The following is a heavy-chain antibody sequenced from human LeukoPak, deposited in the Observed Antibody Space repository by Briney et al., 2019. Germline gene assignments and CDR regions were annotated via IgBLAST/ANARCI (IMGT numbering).Heavy chain of an antibody. J-gene: IGHJ5*02. Sequence: GGSLRLSCAASGFTFSDYYMSWIRQAPGKGLEWVSYISSSGSTIYYADSVKGRFTISRDNAKNSLYLQMNSLRAEDTAVYYCARDVLLWFGEQAGFDPWGQGTLVTVSS. D-gene: IGHD3-10*01. CDR1: GFTFSDYY. CDR3: ARDVLLWFGEQAGFDP. CDR2: ISSSGSTI. V-gene: IGHV3-11*01.